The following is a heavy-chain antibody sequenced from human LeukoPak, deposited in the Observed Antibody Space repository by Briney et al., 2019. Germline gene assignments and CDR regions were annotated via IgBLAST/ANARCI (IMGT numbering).Heavy chain of an antibody. J-gene: IGHJ4*02. CDR1: GVSISSNGYY. Sequence: SETLSLTCTVSGVSISSNGYYWGWIRQPPGKGLECIASMYYTGSTYYNPSLKSRVTISVDTSKNQFSLKLTSVTAADTAVYYCARHYGYSYGYVDSWGQGTLVTVSS. CDR3: ARHYGYSYGYVDS. CDR2: MYYTGST. V-gene: IGHV4-39*01. D-gene: IGHD5-18*01.